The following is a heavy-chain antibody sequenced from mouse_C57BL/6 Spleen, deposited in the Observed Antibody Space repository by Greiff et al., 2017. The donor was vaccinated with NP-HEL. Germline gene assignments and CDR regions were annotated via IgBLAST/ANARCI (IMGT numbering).Heavy chain of an antibody. J-gene: IGHJ3*01. CDR1: GYTFTSYW. CDR2: IDPSDSYT. D-gene: IGHD2-3*01. Sequence: QVHVKQPGAELVKPGASVKLSCKASGYTFTSYWMQWVKQRPGQGLEWIGEIDPSDSYTNYNQKFKGKATLTVDTSSSTAYMQLSSLTSEDSAVYYCARWGDGYYQEILYWGQGTLVTVSA. CDR3: ARWGDGYYQEILY. V-gene: IGHV1-50*01.